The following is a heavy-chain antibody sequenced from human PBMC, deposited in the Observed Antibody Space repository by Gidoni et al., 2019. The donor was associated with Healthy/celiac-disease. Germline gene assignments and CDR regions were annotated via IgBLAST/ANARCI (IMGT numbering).Heavy chain of an antibody. D-gene: IGHD2-2*01. CDR3: ARRGGSTSLDYYYGMDV. V-gene: IGHV1-46*01. CDR2: INPSGGST. CDR1: GYTFTSYY. Sequence: QVQLVQSGAEVKKPGASVKVSCQASGYTFTSYYMHWVRQAPGQGLEWMGIINPSGGSTSYAQKFQGRVTMTRDTSTSTVYMELSSLRSEDTAVYYCARRGGSTSLDYYYGMDVWGQGTTVTVSS. J-gene: IGHJ6*02.